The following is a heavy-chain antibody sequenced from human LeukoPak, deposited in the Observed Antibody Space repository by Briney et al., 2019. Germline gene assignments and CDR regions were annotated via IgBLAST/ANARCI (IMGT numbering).Heavy chain of an antibody. D-gene: IGHD3-3*01. CDR2: INAGNGNT. J-gene: IGHJ4*02. V-gene: IGHV1-3*01. CDR3: AREHVRFLEGFDY. Sequence: GASVTVSCTASGYTFTSYAMHWVRQAPGQRLEWMGWINAGNGNTKYSQKFQGRVTITRDTSASTAYMELSSLRSEDTAVYYCAREHVRFLEGFDYWGQGTLVTVSS. CDR1: GYTFTSYA.